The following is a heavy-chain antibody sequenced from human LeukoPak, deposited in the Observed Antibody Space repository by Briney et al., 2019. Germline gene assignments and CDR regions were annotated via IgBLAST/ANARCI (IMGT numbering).Heavy chain of an antibody. D-gene: IGHD3-22*01. Sequence: ASVKVSCKASGYTFTGYYMHWVRQAPGQGLEWMGWINPNSGGTNYAQKLQGRVTMTTDTSTSTAYMELRSLRSDDTAVYYCARDLKTFYYYDSSGYPQDFDYWGQGTLVTVSS. V-gene: IGHV1-2*02. CDR1: GYTFTGYY. J-gene: IGHJ4*02. CDR3: ARDLKTFYYYDSSGYPQDFDY. CDR2: INPNSGGT.